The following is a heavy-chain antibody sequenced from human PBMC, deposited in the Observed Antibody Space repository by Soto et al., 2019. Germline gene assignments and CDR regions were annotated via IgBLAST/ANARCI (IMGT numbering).Heavy chain of an antibody. CDR1: GFNFRDYY. Sequence: VPLEESGGGLVKPGGSLRLSCAASGFNFRDYYFNWIRRAPGKGLEWVSYISGSGSIIYYADSVKGRFTISRDNAKNSVYLQMNSLRDEDTAVYYCARDHDSSGKIHYDYGMDVWGQGTTVTVS. CDR3: ARDHDSSGKIHYDYGMDV. J-gene: IGHJ6*02. CDR2: ISGSGSII. D-gene: IGHD3-22*01. V-gene: IGHV3-11*01.